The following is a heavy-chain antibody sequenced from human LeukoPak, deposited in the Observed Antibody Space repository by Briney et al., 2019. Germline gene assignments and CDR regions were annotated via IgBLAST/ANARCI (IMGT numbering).Heavy chain of an antibody. CDR2: IRSNAYVGTT. Sequence: PGRSLRLSCTASGFTFGDYAMSWVRQAPGKVQERVGFIRSNAYVGTTEYAASVKVRFTISRDDSKSIAYLQMNSLKPEDTAVYYCTSQLGYCSGGSCYSYYYYGMDVWGKGTTVTVSS. CDR3: TSQLGYCSGGSCYSYYYYGMDV. V-gene: IGHV3-49*04. D-gene: IGHD2-15*01. J-gene: IGHJ6*04. CDR1: GFTFGDYA.